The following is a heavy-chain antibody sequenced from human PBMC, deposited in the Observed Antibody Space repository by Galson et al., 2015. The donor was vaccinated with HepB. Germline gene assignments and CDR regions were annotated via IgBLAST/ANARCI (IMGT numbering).Heavy chain of an antibody. Sequence: SVKVSCKVSGYTLTELSMHWVRQAPGKGLEWMGGFDPEDGETIYAQKFQGRVTMTEDTSTDTAYMELSSLRSEDTAVYYCATDQPLSLGLLDAFDIWGQGTMVTVSS. CDR2: FDPEDGET. V-gene: IGHV1-24*01. CDR3: ATDQPLSLGLLDAFDI. D-gene: IGHD7-27*01. CDR1: GYTLTELS. J-gene: IGHJ3*02.